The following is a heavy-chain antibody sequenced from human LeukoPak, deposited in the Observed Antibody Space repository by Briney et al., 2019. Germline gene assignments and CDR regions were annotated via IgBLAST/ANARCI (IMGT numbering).Heavy chain of an antibody. J-gene: IGHJ4*02. Sequence: GGSLRLSCAASGFTFSSYEMNWVRQAPGKGLEWVSYISSSGSTIYYADSVKGRFTISRDNAKNSLYLQMNSLRAEDTAVYYCASRSGYSSSWYMGGEDYWGQGTLVTVSS. CDR1: GFTFSSYE. CDR2: ISSSGSTI. V-gene: IGHV3-48*03. D-gene: IGHD6-13*01. CDR3: ASRSGYSSSWYMGGEDY.